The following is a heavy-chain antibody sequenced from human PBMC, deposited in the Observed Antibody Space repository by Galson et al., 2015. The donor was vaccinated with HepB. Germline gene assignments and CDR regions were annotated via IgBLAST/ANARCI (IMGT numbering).Heavy chain of an antibody. V-gene: IGHV7-4-1*02. CDR1: GYTFTSYA. D-gene: IGHD3-3*01. CDR2: INTNTGNP. Sequence: SVKVSCKASGYTFTSYAMNWVRQAPGQGLEWMGWINTNTGNPTYAQGFTGRFVFSLDTSVSTAYLQISSLKAEDTTVYYCATGFLGERNITIFGVVDYYYYGMDVWGQGTTVTVSS. CDR3: ATGFLGERNITIFGVVDYYYYGMDV. J-gene: IGHJ6*02.